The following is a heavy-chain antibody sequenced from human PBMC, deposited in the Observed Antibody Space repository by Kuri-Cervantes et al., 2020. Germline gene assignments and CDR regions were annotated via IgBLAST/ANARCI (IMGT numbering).Heavy chain of an antibody. J-gene: IGHJ4*02. CDR1: GFTFDDYA. D-gene: IGHD1-26*01. CDR2: ISWNSGSI. V-gene: IGHV3-9*01. Sequence: GGSLRLSCAASGFTFDDYAMHWVRQAPGKGLEWVSGISWNSGSIGYADSVKGRFTISRDNAKNTLYLQMNSLRAEDTAVYYCARGKVGANDYWGQGTLVTVSS. CDR3: ARGKVGANDY.